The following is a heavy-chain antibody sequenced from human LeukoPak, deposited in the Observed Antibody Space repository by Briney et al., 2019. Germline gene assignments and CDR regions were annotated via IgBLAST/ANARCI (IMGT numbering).Heavy chain of an antibody. V-gene: IGHV3-74*01. Sequence: GGSLRLSCAASGFTFSSYWMHWVRQVPGKGLVWVSRSNSDGGSTSYADSVKGRFNISRDNAKNTLYLQMNSLGDEDTAVYYCARGEGNSYGINWFDPWGQGTLVTVSS. CDR2: SNSDGGST. D-gene: IGHD5-18*01. CDR3: ARGEGNSYGINWFDP. J-gene: IGHJ5*02. CDR1: GFTFSSYW.